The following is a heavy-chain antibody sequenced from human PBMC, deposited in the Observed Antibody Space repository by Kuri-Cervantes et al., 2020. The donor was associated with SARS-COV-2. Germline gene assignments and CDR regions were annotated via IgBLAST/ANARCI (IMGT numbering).Heavy chain of an antibody. Sequence: SVKVSCKASGYTFTSYAMHWVRQAPGQRLEWMGGIIPIFGTANYAQKFQGRVTITADESTSTAYMELSSLRSEDTAVYYCARDRVVPGDYYYYGMDAWGQGTTVTVSS. D-gene: IGHD2-15*01. CDR1: GYTFTSYA. CDR3: ARDRVVPGDYYYYGMDA. V-gene: IGHV1-69*13. J-gene: IGHJ6*02. CDR2: IIPIFGTA.